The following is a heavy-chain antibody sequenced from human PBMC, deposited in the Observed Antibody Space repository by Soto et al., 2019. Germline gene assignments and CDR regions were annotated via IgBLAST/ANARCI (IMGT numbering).Heavy chain of an antibody. V-gene: IGHV3-48*01. D-gene: IGHD6-6*01. Sequence: EVQLVESGGGLVQPGGSLRLSCAASGFTFSSYSMNWVRQAPGSGPEWVSYISSSSNSIYYADSVKGRFTISRDNAKNSMELQMNSRRAEDTAVYSCASPVECSTTGCIRWGQGTLGTVSS. CDR1: GFTFSSYS. CDR2: ISSSSNSI. CDR3: ASPVECSTTGCIR. J-gene: IGHJ4*02.